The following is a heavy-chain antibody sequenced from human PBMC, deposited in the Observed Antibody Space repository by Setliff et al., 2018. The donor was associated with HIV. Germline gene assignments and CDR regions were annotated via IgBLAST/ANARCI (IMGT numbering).Heavy chain of an antibody. CDR3: ARGGRKDLADN. J-gene: IGHJ4*02. Sequence: PSETLSLTCTISGDSIRSGGYFWSWIRQFPGKGLEWIGSIYYTGSSYYSSSLKSRLSMSVDTSKNHFSLTLSSVTAADTALLYCARGGRKDLADNWGQGTLVTVSS. D-gene: IGHD3-16*01. CDR1: GDSIRSGGYF. CDR2: IYYTGSS. V-gene: IGHV4-31*03.